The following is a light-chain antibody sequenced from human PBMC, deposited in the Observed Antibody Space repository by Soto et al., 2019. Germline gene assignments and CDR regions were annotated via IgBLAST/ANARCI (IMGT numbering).Light chain of an antibody. Sequence: DIQMTQSPSTLSASVGDRVTITCRASQTISTWLAWYQQKPGKAPKLLIYKASSLESGVPSRFSGSGSGTEFTLTITSMQPDDFATYYCQQYNGFSRTFGQGTKVAIK. CDR1: QTISTW. V-gene: IGKV1-5*03. CDR3: QQYNGFSRT. CDR2: KAS. J-gene: IGKJ1*01.